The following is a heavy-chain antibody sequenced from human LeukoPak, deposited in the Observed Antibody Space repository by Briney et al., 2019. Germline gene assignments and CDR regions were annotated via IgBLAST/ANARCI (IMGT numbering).Heavy chain of an antibody. CDR3: ARDTNREQDI. CDR2: ISGNGATT. CDR1: GFSFSGDY. V-gene: IGHV3-64*01. Sequence: GGSLRLSCAASGFSFSGDYIHWVRQAPGKGLEYVSAISGNGATTHYTNSVKGRVTISRDNSKNTVYLQMGSLSTEDTAVYYCARDTNREQDIWGQGTTVTVSS. J-gene: IGHJ6*02. D-gene: IGHD3-3*01.